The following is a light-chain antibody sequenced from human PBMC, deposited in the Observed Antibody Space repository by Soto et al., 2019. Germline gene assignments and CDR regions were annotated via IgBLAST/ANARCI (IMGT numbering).Light chain of an antibody. CDR2: GAS. J-gene: IGKJ1*01. CDR1: QDISNY. Sequence: DIQMTQSPSSLSASVGDRVTITCRASQDISNYLAWYQQKPGKVPKLLIYGASTLQSGVPSRFSGSGSGTDFTLTISSLQTEDVATYYCQNYNRAPWTCGQGTKVES. CDR3: QNYNRAPWT. V-gene: IGKV1-27*01.